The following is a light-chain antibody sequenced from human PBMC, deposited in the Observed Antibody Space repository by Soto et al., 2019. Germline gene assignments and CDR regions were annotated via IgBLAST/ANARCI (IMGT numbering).Light chain of an antibody. CDR3: QQYGSSPTT. J-gene: IGKJ1*01. CDR2: GAS. Sequence: ELVLTQSPGTLSLSPGESATLSCRASQSVSSSYLAWYQQKPGQAPRLLIYGASSRATGIPDRFSGSGSGTDLTLTISRLEPEDFAVYYCQQYGSSPTTCGQGTKVDIK. CDR1: QSVSSSY. V-gene: IGKV3-20*01.